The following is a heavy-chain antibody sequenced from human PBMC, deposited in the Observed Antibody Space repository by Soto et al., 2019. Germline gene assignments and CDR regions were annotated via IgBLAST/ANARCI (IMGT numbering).Heavy chain of an antibody. CDR2: INPNSGGT. CDR1: GYTFTGSY. Sequence: ASVKVSCKASGYTFTGSYMRWVRQAPGQGLEWMGWINPNSGGTNYAQKFQGWVTMTRDTSISTAYMELSRLRSDDTAVYYCARDRYCSGGSCQHDGMDVWGQGTTVTVS. V-gene: IGHV1-2*04. D-gene: IGHD2-15*01. CDR3: ARDRYCSGGSCQHDGMDV. J-gene: IGHJ6*02.